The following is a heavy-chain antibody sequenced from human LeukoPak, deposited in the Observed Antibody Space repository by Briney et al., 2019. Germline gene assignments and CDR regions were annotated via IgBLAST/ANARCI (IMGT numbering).Heavy chain of an antibody. V-gene: IGHV3-7*03. D-gene: IGHD2/OR15-2a*01. CDR2: IKQDGSEK. CDR1: GFTFSSYG. J-gene: IGHJ4*02. Sequence: PGGSLRLSCAASGFTFSSYGMHWVRQAPGKGLEWVANIKQDGSEKYYVDSVKGRFTISRDNAKNSLYLQMNSLRAEDTAVYYCASLSEDYWGQGTLVTVSS. CDR3: ASLSEDY.